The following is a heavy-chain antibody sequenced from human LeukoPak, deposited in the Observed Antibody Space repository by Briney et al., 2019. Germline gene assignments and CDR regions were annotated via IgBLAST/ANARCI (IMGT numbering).Heavy chain of an antibody. J-gene: IGHJ4*02. D-gene: IGHD5-24*01. CDR3: AKSGYSRFDY. CDR1: GFTFSSYG. Sequence: GGSLRLSCAASGFTFSSYGMSWVRQAPGKGLEWVSNISGRDGSTYYADSVKGRFTISRDNSKNTLYVQMNILRAEDTAVYYCAKSGYSRFDYWGQGTLVTVSS. V-gene: IGHV3-23*01. CDR2: ISGRDGST.